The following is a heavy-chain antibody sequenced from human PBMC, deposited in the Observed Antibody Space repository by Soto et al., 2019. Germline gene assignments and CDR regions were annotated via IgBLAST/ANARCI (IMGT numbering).Heavy chain of an antibody. J-gene: IGHJ6*03. CDR3: AKENIVVVPAASSSSPHYYYYYYMDV. D-gene: IGHD2-2*01. CDR2: ISWNSGSI. CDR1: GFTFDDYA. Sequence: PGGSLRLSCAASGFTFDDYAMHWVRQAPGKGLEWVSGISWNSGSIGYADSVKGRFTISRDNAKNSLYLQMNSLRAEDTALYYCAKENIVVVPAASSSSPHYYYYYYMDVWGKGTTVTVSS. V-gene: IGHV3-9*01.